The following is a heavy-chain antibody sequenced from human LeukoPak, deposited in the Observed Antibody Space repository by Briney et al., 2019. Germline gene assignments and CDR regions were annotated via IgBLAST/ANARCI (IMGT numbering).Heavy chain of an antibody. V-gene: IGHV1-3*01. D-gene: IGHD6-13*01. J-gene: IGHJ4*02. CDR2: INAGNGNT. CDR1: GYTFTSYA. Sequence: ASVRVSCKASGYTFTSYAMHWVRQAPGQRLEWMGWINAGNGNTKYSQKFQGRVTITRDTSASTAYMELSSLRSEDTAVYYCARDTSSWYRTYFDYGGQGTLVTVPS. CDR3: ARDTSSWYRTYFDY.